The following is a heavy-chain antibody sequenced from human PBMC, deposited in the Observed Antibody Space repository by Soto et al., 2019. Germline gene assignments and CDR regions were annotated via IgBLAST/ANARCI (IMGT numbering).Heavy chain of an antibody. J-gene: IGHJ4*02. CDR2: ITHSGNT. Sequence: QVQLQQWGAGLLKPSGTLSLTCAVYGGSFSGFYWSWIRQPPGKGLEWIGAITHSGNTYYKASLKSRVTISLDTSKNQFSLNVRSVTAADTAVYYCARLVGDYFDSWGQGTLVTVSS. CDR3: ARLVGDYFDS. V-gene: IGHV4-34*01. CDR1: GGSFSGFY. D-gene: IGHD2-21*01.